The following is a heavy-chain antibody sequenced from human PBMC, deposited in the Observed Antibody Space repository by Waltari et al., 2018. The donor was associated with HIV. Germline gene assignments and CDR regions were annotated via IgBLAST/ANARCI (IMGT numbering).Heavy chain of an antibody. D-gene: IGHD6-13*01. CDR3: ARQPAPDSTWFQIYFDY. CDR1: HFSLTHGPH. Sequence: QVQLQESGPGLVKPSDTLSLTFAVFHFSLTHGPHWGWLRHPPGKGLEWIGSGFHCGSTFYKPSFRSRVSISVDTSKNQFSLKLTSVTAADTAVYYCARQPAPDSTWFQIYFDYWGQGTVVTVSS. CDR2: GFHCGST. J-gene: IGHJ4*02. V-gene: IGHV4-38-2*01.